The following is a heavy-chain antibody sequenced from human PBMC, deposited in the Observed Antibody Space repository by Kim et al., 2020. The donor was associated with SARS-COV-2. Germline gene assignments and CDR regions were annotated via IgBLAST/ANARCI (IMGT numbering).Heavy chain of an antibody. D-gene: IGHD4-17*01. J-gene: IGHJ3*02. Sequence: SQTLSLTCTVSGGSVSSGSYYWSWIRQPPGKGLEWIGYIYYSGSTNYNPSLKSRVTISVDTSKNQFSLKLSSVTAADTAVYYCARDDYGGNFGAFDIWGQGTMVTVSS. V-gene: IGHV4-61*01. CDR2: IYYSGST. CDR1: GGSVSSGSYY. CDR3: ARDDYGGNFGAFDI.